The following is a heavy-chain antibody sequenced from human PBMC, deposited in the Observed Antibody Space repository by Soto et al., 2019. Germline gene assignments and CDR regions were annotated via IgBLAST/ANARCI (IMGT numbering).Heavy chain of an antibody. D-gene: IGHD3-16*01. CDR2: IDYSGST. CDR1: GGSISSGGYY. CDR3: ARWGERVWGRSSGMDV. J-gene: IGHJ6*02. V-gene: IGHV4-31*03. Sequence: QVQLQESGPGLVKPSQTLSLTCTVSGGSISSGGYYWSWIRQHPGTGLEWIGYIDYSGSTYYNPALESRVTISVDTCRNPSSLKRSAVTAADTAVYYWARWGERVWGRSSGMDVWRHGTTVTVSS.